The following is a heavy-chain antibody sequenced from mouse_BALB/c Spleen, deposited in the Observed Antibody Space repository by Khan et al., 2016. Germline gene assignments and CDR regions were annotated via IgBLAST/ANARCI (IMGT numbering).Heavy chain of an antibody. CDR2: IDPSDSET. CDR1: GYTFTSYW. D-gene: IGHD2-14*01. J-gene: IGHJ2*01. V-gene: IGHV1-61*01. CDR3: ARGVRRRSYYFDY. Sequence: QVQLQQSGAELVRPGASVKLSCKATGYTFTSYWMNWVKQRPGQGLEWIGMIDPSDSETHYNQMFKDKATLTVDKSSSTAYMQLSSLKTEDSAAYSYARGVRRRSYYFDYWGQGTTLTVSS.